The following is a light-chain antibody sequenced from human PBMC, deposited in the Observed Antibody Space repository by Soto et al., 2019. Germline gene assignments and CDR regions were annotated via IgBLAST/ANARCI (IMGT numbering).Light chain of an antibody. CDR2: DVT. J-gene: IGLJ1*01. CDR3: NSYTSSSTYV. CDR1: SSDVGGFNY. V-gene: IGLV2-14*03. Sequence: GLTQPASVSGSPGQSITISCTGTSSDVGGFNYVSWYQQHPGKAPKLMIYDVTNRPSGVPYRFSGSKSGNTASLTISGLQAEDEADYYCNSYTSSSTYVFGTGTKVTVL.